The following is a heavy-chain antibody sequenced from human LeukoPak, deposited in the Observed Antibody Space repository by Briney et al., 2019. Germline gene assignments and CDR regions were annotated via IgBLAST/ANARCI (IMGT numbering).Heavy chain of an antibody. D-gene: IGHD2-2*01. CDR1: GGSISSGSYY. V-gene: IGHV4-61*02. J-gene: IGHJ3*02. Sequence: SQTLSLTCTVSGGSISSGSYYWSWIRQPAGKGLEWIGRINPSGNSHYNPSLQSRVTMSVDTSTDQFSLRLSSVTAADTAVYYCARVQSVPAAMIAAFDIWGQGTMVTVSS. CDR3: ARVQSVPAAMIAAFDI. CDR2: INPSGNS.